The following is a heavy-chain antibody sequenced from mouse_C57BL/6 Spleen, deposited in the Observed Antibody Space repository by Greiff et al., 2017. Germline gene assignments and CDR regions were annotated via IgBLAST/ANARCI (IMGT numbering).Heavy chain of an antibody. CDR2: ISNGGGST. CDR3: ARLYSNLYYFDY. J-gene: IGHJ2*01. Sequence: EVQGVESGGGLVQPGGSLKLSCAASGFTFSDYYMYWVRQTPEKRLEWVAYISNGGGSTYYPDTVKGRFTISRDNAKNTLYLQMSRLKSEDTAMYYCARLYSNLYYFDYWGQGTTLTVSS. V-gene: IGHV5-12*01. CDR1: GFTFSDYY. D-gene: IGHD2-5*01.